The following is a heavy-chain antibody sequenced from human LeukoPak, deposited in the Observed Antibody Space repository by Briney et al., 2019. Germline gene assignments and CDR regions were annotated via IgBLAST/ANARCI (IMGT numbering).Heavy chain of an antibody. J-gene: IGHJ4*02. D-gene: IGHD3-10*01. CDR1: GYSFTSYW. Sequence: GESLQISCQGSGYSFTSYWIGWVRQMPGKGLEWMGIIYPGDSDTRYSPSFQGQVTISADKSISTAYLQWSSLKASDTAMYYCARRITTSLFDYWGQGTLVTVSS. CDR3: ARRITTSLFDY. V-gene: IGHV5-51*01. CDR2: IYPGDSDT.